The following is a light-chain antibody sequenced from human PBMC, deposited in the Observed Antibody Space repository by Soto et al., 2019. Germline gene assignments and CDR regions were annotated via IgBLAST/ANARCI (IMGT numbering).Light chain of an antibody. CDR2: DAS. CDR1: QSISSW. Sequence: DIQMTQSPSTLSASVGDRVTITCRASQSISSWLAWYQQKPGKAPKVLIYDASSLESGVPSRFSGSGSGTEFTLTISSLQPDDFATYYCQQYNSYLFTFGPGTKVDIK. V-gene: IGKV1-5*01. J-gene: IGKJ3*01. CDR3: QQYNSYLFT.